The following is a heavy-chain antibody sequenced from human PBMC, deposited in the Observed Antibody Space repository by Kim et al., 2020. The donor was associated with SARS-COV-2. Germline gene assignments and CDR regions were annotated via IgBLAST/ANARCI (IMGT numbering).Heavy chain of an antibody. Sequence: SETLSLTCSVSGGSVSSGSYYWHWIRQSPGKGLEWIGYIYFIGSANYNPSLKSRVTISRDTSKNHLSLELTSVTAADTAVYFCVRGGRSSSLFDSWGQGTRVTVS. CDR2: IYFIGSA. D-gene: IGHD6-6*01. J-gene: IGHJ4*02. CDR3: VRGGRSSSLFDS. V-gene: IGHV4-61*03. CDR1: GGSVSSGSYY.